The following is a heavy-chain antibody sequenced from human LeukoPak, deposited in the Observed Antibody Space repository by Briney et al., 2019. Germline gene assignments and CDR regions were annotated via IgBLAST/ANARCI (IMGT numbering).Heavy chain of an antibody. CDR3: TRDPLRYLRVGHYDY. V-gene: IGHV3-21*01. CDR1: GFTFSTSA. CDR2: IDYDSSHI. J-gene: IGHJ4*02. D-gene: IGHD3-9*01. Sequence: KAGGSLRLSCAASGFTFSTSAMNWVRQVPGKGLEWGSSIDYDSSHIYYAASVRGRFTISRDNARDSVYLQMDSLRVGDTAVYYCTRDPLRYLRVGHYDYWGQGTLVAVSS.